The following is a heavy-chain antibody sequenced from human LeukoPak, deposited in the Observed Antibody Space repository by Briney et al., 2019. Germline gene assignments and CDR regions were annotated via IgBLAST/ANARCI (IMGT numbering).Heavy chain of an antibody. Sequence: GGSLRLSCAASRFIFSRYWMSWVRQAPGKGLEWVANINEDGSGNYYVDSVKGRFTISRDNAKNTLFLQMNSLRAEDTAAYYCATSDDSPGTYWGQGTLVTVSS. J-gene: IGHJ4*02. CDR2: INEDGSGN. CDR1: RFIFSRYW. CDR3: ATSDDSPGTY. D-gene: IGHD4-11*01. V-gene: IGHV3-7*01.